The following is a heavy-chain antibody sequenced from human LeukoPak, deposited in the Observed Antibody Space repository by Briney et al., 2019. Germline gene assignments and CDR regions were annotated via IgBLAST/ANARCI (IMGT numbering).Heavy chain of an antibody. J-gene: IGHJ4*02. CDR3: ARYGGTVTGNYFDY. D-gene: IGHD6-19*01. CDR1: GGSISSGGFY. V-gene: IGHV4-31*03. Sequence: SETLSLTCTVSGGSISSGGFYWSWIRQHPGKGLEWIGYIYYSGSTYYNPSLKSRVTISVDASKNQFSLKLSPVTAADTAVYYCARYGGTVTGNYFDYWGQGTLVSVSS. CDR2: IYYSGST.